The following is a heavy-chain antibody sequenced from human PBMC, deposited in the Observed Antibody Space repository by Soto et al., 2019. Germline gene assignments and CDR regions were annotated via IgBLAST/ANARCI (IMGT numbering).Heavy chain of an antibody. CDR3: ARPFGGSNPKKPYFSDY. V-gene: IGHV4-34*01. Sequence: PSETLSLTCAVYGGSFSGYYCSWIRQPPGKGLEWIGEINHSGNTNYNPSLKSRVTISVDTSKNQFSLKLSSVTAADTAVYYCARPFGGSNPKKPYFSDYWGQGTLVPVSS. J-gene: IGHJ4*02. CDR1: GGSFSGYY. CDR2: INHSGNT. D-gene: IGHD3-10*01.